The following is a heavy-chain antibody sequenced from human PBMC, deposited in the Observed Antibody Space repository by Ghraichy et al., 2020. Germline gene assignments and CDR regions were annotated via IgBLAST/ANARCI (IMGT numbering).Heavy chain of an antibody. CDR1: GGSFSGYY. Sequence: SETLSLTCAVYGGSFSGYYWSWIRQPPGKGLEWIGEINHSGSTNYNPSLKSRVTISVDTSKNQFSLKLSSVTAADTAVYYCARGLGVGAIPFDPWGQGTLVTVSS. V-gene: IGHV4-34*01. D-gene: IGHD1-26*01. CDR2: INHSGST. CDR3: ARGLGVGAIPFDP. J-gene: IGHJ5*02.